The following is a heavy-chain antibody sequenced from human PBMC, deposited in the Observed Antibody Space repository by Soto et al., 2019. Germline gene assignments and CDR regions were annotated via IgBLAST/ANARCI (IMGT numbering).Heavy chain of an antibody. CDR1: GFTFGDHG. D-gene: IGHD6-19*01. Sequence: PGGSLRLSCAASGFTFGDHGMTWVRQAPGKGLEWVSSISNDAARTFYADSVKGRFTVSRDRSNNTLYLQMNSLRAEDTAVYFCARPPLYSSGGYFDSWGHGTLVTVSS. J-gene: IGHJ4*01. CDR3: ARPPLYSSGGYFDS. V-gene: IGHV3-23*01. CDR2: ISNDAART.